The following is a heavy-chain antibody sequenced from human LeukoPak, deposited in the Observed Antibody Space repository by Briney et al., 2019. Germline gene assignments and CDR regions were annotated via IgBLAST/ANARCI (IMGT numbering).Heavy chain of an antibody. J-gene: IGHJ4*02. Sequence: PGGSLRLSCAASGITFSSYEMNWVRQAPGKGLEWVSYISSSGSTIYHADSAKGRFTISRDNSKNTVYLQMTNLRAEDTAVYYCAKGYIQLWWFDYWGQGTLVTVSS. CDR1: GITFSSYE. CDR2: ISSSGSTI. CDR3: AKGYIQLWWFDY. D-gene: IGHD2-21*01. V-gene: IGHV3-48*03.